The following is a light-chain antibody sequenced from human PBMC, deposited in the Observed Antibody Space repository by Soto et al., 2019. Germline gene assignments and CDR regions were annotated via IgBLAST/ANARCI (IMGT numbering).Light chain of an antibody. CDR2: EDT. J-gene: IGLJ3*02. V-gene: IGLV1-51*01. CDR1: TSNIGNNY. CDR3: GTWDTSLSVGV. Sequence: QSLLTQPPSVSAAPGQMVTISCSGSTSNIGNNYVSWYRHLPGTAPKLLIYEDTKRPSGIPDRFSGSKSGTSATLGITGLQTEDEAEYYCGTWDTSLSVGVFGGGTKVTVL.